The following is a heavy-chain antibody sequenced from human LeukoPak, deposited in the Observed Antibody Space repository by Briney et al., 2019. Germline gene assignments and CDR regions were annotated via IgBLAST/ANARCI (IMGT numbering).Heavy chain of an antibody. V-gene: IGHV4-30-2*01. Sequence: SQTLSLTCAVSGGSISSGGYSWRWIRQPPGKGLEWIGYIYHSGSTYYNPSLKSRVTISVDRSKNQFSLKLSSVTAADTAVYYCASSGYDHDCWGQGTLVTVFS. J-gene: IGHJ4*02. CDR1: GGSISSGGYS. CDR3: ASSGYDHDC. CDR2: IYHSGST. D-gene: IGHD5-12*01.